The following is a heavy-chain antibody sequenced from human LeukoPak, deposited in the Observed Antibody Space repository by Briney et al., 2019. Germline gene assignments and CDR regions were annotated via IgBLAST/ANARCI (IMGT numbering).Heavy chain of an antibody. CDR2: ISYDGSNK. V-gene: IGHV3-30*18. Sequence: PGGSLRLSCAASGFTFSNYWMSWVRQAPGKGLEWVAVISYDGSNKYYADSVKGRFTISRDNSKNTLYLQMNSLRAEDTAVYYCAKDSHFVEMAFDYWGQGTLVTVSS. J-gene: IGHJ4*02. CDR1: GFTFSNYW. D-gene: IGHD5-24*01. CDR3: AKDSHFVEMAFDY.